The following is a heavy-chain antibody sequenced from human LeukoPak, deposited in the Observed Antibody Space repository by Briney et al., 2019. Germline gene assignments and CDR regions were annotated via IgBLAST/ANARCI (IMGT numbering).Heavy chain of an antibody. J-gene: IGHJ4*02. CDR2: ISGSGGST. Sequence: GGSLRLSCTASGFTFSSYAMSWVRQAPGKGLEWVSAISGSGGSTYYADSVKGRFTISRDNSKNSLYLQMNSLRAEDTAVYYCARALRYCSSTSCLAFDYWGQGTLVTVSS. V-gene: IGHV3-23*01. CDR1: GFTFSSYA. CDR3: ARALRYCSSTSCLAFDY. D-gene: IGHD2-2*01.